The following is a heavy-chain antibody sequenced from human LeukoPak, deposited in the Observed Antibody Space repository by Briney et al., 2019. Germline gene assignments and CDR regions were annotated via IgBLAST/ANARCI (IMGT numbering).Heavy chain of an antibody. CDR2: IYYSGST. J-gene: IGHJ4*02. Sequence: SQTLSLTCTLSGGSLSSGDYYWGWIRQPPGKGLEWIGYIYYSGSTYYNPSLKSRVTISVDTSKNQFSLKLSSVTAADTAVYYCAREGLYGSGKIDYWGQGTLVTVSS. CDR1: GGSLSSGDYY. D-gene: IGHD3-10*01. V-gene: IGHV4-30-4*01. CDR3: AREGLYGSGKIDY.